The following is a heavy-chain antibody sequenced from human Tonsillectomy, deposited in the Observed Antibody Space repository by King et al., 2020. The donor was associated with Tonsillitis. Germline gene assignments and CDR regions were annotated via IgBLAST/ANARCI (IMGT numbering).Heavy chain of an antibody. Sequence: QLQESGPGLVKPSETLSLTFTVSGGSISSYYWSWIRPPPGKGLEWVGYLYHSGSTSYNPSLKSRVTISVDTSKNQFSLQLSSVSAADTAVYYCARGVNDYVWGSYRYDYWGQGTLVTVSS. V-gene: IGHV4-59*01. CDR2: LYHSGST. CDR1: GGSISSYY. J-gene: IGHJ4*02. D-gene: IGHD3-16*02. CDR3: ARGVNDYVWGSYRYDY.